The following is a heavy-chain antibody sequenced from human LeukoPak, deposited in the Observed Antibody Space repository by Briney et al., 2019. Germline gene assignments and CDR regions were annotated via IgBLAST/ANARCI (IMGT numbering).Heavy chain of an antibody. CDR2: INHSGST. J-gene: IGHJ4*02. Sequence: SETLSLTCAVYGGSFSGYYWSWIRQPPGKGLEWIGEINHSGSTNYNPSLKSRVTISVDTSKYQFSLKLSSVPAAGTAVYYCARAEDIVVVPAAKKGAYDYWGQGTLVTVSS. V-gene: IGHV4-34*01. CDR1: GGSFSGYY. D-gene: IGHD2-2*01. CDR3: ARAEDIVVVPAAKKGAYDY.